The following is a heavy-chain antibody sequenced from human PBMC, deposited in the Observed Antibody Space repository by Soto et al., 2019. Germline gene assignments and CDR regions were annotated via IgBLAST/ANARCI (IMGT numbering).Heavy chain of an antibody. Sequence: PGGSLRLSCAASGFTFSSYSMNWVRQAPGKGLEWASSISSSSSYIYYADSVKGRFTISRDNAKNSLYLQMNSLRAEDTAVYYCARRTIFGVVQALGYYYMDVWGKGTTVTVAS. D-gene: IGHD3-3*01. CDR2: ISSSSSYI. V-gene: IGHV3-21*01. J-gene: IGHJ6*03. CDR1: GFTFSSYS. CDR3: ARRTIFGVVQALGYYYMDV.